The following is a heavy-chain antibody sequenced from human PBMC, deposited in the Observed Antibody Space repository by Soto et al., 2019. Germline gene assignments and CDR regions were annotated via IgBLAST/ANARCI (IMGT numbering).Heavy chain of an antibody. Sequence: QVQLQQWGAGLLKPSETLSLTCAVYGGSFSGYDWTCIRQPPGTGLEWIGEINHSGSSNYNPSLKSRVTISVDTSKNQFSLKLTSVTSADTAVYAWARDKMTGLFDYWCQGTLLPVSS. CDR3: ARDKMTGLFDY. CDR2: INHSGSS. CDR1: GGSFSGYD. J-gene: IGHJ4*02. D-gene: IGHD3-9*01. V-gene: IGHV4-34*01.